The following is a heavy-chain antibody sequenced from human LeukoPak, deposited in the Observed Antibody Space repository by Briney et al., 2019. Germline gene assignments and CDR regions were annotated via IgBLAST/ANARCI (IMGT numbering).Heavy chain of an antibody. CDR3: ARHGVVPAAIPAYYYYGMDV. V-gene: IGHV5-51*01. Sequence: GESLNISCMGSGYSFTSYWIGWVRQMPGKGLEWMWIIYPGDSDIRYSPSFQGQVTISADKSITTSYLQWSSLKASDTAMYYCARHGVVPAAIPAYYYYGMDVWGQGTTVTVSS. CDR2: IYPGDSDI. D-gene: IGHD2-2*02. CDR1: GYSFTSYW. J-gene: IGHJ6*02.